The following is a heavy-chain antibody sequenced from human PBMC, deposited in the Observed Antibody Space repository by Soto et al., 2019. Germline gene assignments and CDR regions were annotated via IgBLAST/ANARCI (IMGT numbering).Heavy chain of an antibody. V-gene: IGHV4-39*01. CDR3: ARRPRAVAGMDNWFDP. J-gene: IGHJ5*02. CDR2: IHSSGSA. D-gene: IGHD6-19*01. Sequence: QLQLQESGPGLVKPSETLSLTCTVSGGSIGSSSITYYWGWIRQPPGKGPEWIGGIHSSGSAYYNPSLKSRVTVSIDVSKNEFSLKLSSVTAADTAVYYCARRPRAVAGMDNWFDPWGQGILVTVSS. CDR1: GGSIGSSSITYY.